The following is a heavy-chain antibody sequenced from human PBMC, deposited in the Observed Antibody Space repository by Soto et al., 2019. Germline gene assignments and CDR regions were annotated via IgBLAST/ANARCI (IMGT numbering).Heavy chain of an antibody. CDR3: ARGASPLIDY. CDR2: INAGNGNT. CDR1: GYTFTSYA. J-gene: IGHJ4*02. Sequence: QVQLVQSGAEVKKPGASVKVSCKASGYTFTSYAMHWVRQAPGQRLEWMGWINAGNGNTKYSQKSQGRVTITRDTFASTAYMELSSLRSEDTAVYYCARGASPLIDYWGQGTLVTVSS. V-gene: IGHV1-3*01. D-gene: IGHD1-26*01.